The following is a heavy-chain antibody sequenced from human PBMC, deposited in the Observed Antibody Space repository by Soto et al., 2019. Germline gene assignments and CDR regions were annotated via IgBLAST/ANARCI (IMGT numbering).Heavy chain of an antibody. CDR1: GGTFCRNA. V-gene: IGHV1-69*13. D-gene: IGHD6-19*01. CDR2: IIPMFGTA. CDR3: TRPQGSGWRFNALDF. J-gene: IGHJ3*01. Sequence: SVKVSCKASGGTFCRNAINWVRQAPGQGLEWMGGIIPMFGTANHAQKFRDRIVITADESTNTAYLELNSLRYEDTAIYYCTRPQGSGWRFNALDFWGQGTGVTVS.